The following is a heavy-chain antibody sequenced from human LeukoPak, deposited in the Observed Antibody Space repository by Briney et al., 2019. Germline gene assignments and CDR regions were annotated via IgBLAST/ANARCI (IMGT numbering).Heavy chain of an antibody. Sequence: PSETLSLTCAVYGGSLSGYYWSWIRQPPGKGLEWIGEINHSGSTNYNPSLKSRVTISVDTSKNQFSLKLSSVTAADTAVYYCARGNLDPHYYDSSGQLAPDWGQGTLVAVSS. CDR3: ARGNLDPHYYDSSGQLAPD. CDR2: INHSGST. D-gene: IGHD3-22*01. J-gene: IGHJ4*02. CDR1: GGSLSGYY. V-gene: IGHV4-34*01.